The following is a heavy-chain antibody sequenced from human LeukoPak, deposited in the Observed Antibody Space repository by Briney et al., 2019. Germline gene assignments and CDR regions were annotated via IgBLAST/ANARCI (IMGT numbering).Heavy chain of an antibody. V-gene: IGHV3-33*01. J-gene: IGHJ4*02. D-gene: IGHD6-19*01. CDR2: IWFDRRNK. CDR3: AREWGPIAVSGGPGY. CDR1: GFTFSNYG. Sequence: GRSLRLSCAASGFTFSNYGMHWVRQAPGQGLEWVALIWFDRRNKLHADSVKGRFTISRDNSKNTLFLQMNSLRAEDTAVYYCAREWGPIAVSGGPGYWGQGALVTVSS.